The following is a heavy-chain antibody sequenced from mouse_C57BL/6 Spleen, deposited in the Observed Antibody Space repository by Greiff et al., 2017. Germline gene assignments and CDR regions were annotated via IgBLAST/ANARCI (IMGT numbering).Heavy chain of an antibody. CDR1: GFTFTDYY. J-gene: IGHJ2*01. V-gene: IGHV7-3*01. CDR3: ARYIEGTGLDY. D-gene: IGHD3-1*01. Sequence: EVHLVESGGGLVQPGGSLSLSCAASGFTFTDYYMSWVRQPPGKALEWLGFIRNKANGYTTEYSASVKGRFTISRDNSQSILYLQMKALGAEDSATYYCARYIEGTGLDYWGQGTTRTVSS. CDR2: IRNKANGYTT.